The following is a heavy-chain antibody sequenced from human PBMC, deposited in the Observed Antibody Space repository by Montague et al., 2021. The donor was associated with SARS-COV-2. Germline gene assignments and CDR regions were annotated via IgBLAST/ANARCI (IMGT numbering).Heavy chain of an antibody. D-gene: IGHD4-11*01. CDR2: IFYNGGT. Sequence: TLSLTCIVSGGSISSGGFLRTWVRHLPGNGLEWIGYIFYNGGTDYNPSLKSRVNIAVDTSKNQFSLRLSSVTAADTAVYYCSRGSYRYSHNYYYAMDVWGQGTTVIVSS. J-gene: IGHJ6*02. CDR3: SRGSYRYSHNYYYAMDV. CDR1: GGSISSGGFL. V-gene: IGHV4-31*03.